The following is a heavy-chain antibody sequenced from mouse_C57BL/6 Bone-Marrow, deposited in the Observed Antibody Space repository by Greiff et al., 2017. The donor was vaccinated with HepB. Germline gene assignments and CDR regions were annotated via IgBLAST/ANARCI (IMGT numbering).Heavy chain of an antibody. V-gene: IGHV1-52*01. J-gene: IGHJ4*01. CDR1: GYTFTSYW. D-gene: IGHD1-1*01. CDR3: ARDYYYGNAMDY. CDR2: IDPSDSET. Sequence: QVQLQHPGAELVRPGSSVKLSCKASGYTFTSYWMHWVKQRPIQGLEWIGNIDPSDSETHYNQKFKDKATLTVDKSSSTAYMQLSSLTSEDSAVYYCARDYYYGNAMDYWGQGTSVTVSS.